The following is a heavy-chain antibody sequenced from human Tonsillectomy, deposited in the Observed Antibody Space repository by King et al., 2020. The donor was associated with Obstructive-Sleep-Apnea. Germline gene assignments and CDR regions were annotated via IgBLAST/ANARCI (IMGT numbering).Heavy chain of an antibody. Sequence: VQLVESGGGVVQPGRSLRLSCATSGITFNTSAMHWVRQAPGKGLEGVLGISWGIGNVGYAESVKGRFIISKDDTKNSLFMQMNGLRTEDTALYFCTIDMFYWGQGTLVTVSS. CDR2: ISWGIGNV. J-gene: IGHJ4*02. CDR3: TIDMFY. D-gene: IGHD3-10*02. V-gene: IGHV3-9*01. CDR1: GITFNTSA.